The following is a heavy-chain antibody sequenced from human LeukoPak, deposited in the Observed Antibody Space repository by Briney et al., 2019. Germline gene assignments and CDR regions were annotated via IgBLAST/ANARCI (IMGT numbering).Heavy chain of an antibody. D-gene: IGHD4-23*01. V-gene: IGHV3-11*01. CDR2: ISTRDNTI. J-gene: IGHJ4*02. CDR1: GFTFSDYY. Sequence: GGSLRLSCTASGFTFSDYYMSWIRQTPGKGLEWLSYISTRDNTIQYADSVKGRFTISRDNANNSVFLQMNNLRAEDSAIYYCARGARWAYYFDYWGQGSLVTVSA. CDR3: ARGARWAYYFDY.